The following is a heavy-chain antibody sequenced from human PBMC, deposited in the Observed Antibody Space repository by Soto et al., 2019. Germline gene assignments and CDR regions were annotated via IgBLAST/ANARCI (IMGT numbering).Heavy chain of an antibody. D-gene: IGHD3-10*01. J-gene: IGHJ4*02. CDR3: ARLDPSGKTDY. CDR1: GGSFSGYY. Sequence: PSETLSLTCAVYGGSFSGYYWSWIRQPPGKGLEWIGEINHSGSTNYNPSLKSRVTISVDTSKNQFSLKLSSVTAADTAVYYCARLDPSGKTDYWGQGTLVPAPS. CDR2: INHSGST. V-gene: IGHV4-34*01.